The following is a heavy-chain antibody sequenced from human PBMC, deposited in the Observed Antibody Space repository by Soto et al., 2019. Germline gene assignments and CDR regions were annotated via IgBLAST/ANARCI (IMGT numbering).Heavy chain of an antibody. V-gene: IGHV3-23*01. CDR3: AYSSTPFDY. D-gene: IGHD6-13*01. CDR1: GFTFSSYA. Sequence: GGSLRLFCTVSGFTFSSYAMSWVRQAPGKGLEWVSAISGSGGSTYYADSVKGRFTISRDNSKNTLYLQMNSLRAEDTAVYYCAYSSTPFDYWGQGTLVTVSS. CDR2: ISGSGGST. J-gene: IGHJ4*02.